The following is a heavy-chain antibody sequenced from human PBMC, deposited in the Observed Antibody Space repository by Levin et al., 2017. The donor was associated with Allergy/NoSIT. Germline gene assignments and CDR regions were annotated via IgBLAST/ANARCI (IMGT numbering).Heavy chain of an antibody. CDR3: ARDTTVGGEA. CDR2: IKPDGGEK. Sequence: HSGGSLRLSCVASGFTFSDSWMTWVRQPLGKGLEWVANIKPDGGEKYYAESVKGRFTISRDNAKNSLFLQMNYLGTDDTAVYFCARDTTVGGEAWGQGTLVTVSS. V-gene: IGHV3-7*03. D-gene: IGHD4-11*01. CDR1: GFTFSDSW. J-gene: IGHJ5*02.